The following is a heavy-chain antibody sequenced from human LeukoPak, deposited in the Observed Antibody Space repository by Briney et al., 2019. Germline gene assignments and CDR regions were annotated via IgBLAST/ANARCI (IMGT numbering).Heavy chain of an antibody. V-gene: IGHV3-48*04. CDR3: ARESPTVIDY. CDR2: ISSGSSTI. Sequence: GGSLRLSCAASGFTFSDYSMNWVRQAPGKGLEWVSYISSGSSTIYYADSVKGRFTISRDNAKNSLYLQMNSLRAEDTAVYYCARESPTVIDYWGQGTLVTVSS. D-gene: IGHD4-17*01. J-gene: IGHJ4*02. CDR1: GFTFSDYS.